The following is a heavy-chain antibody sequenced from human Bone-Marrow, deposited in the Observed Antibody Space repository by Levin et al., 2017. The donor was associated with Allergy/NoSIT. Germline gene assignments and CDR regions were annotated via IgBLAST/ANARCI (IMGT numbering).Heavy chain of an antibody. V-gene: IGHV4-34*01. CDR1: GGSFSGYY. CDR2: INHSGST. D-gene: IGHD3-3*01. J-gene: IGHJ6*02. Sequence: GSLRLSCAVYGGSFSGYYWSWIRQPPGKGLEWIGEINHSGSTNYNPSLKSRVTISVDTSKNQFSLKLSSVTAADTAVYYCARGQNYDFWSGYHYYYGMDVWGQGTTVTVSS. CDR3: ARGQNYDFWSGYHYYYGMDV.